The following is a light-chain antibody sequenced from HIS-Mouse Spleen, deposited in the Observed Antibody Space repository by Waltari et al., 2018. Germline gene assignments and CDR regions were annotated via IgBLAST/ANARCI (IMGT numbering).Light chain of an antibody. V-gene: IGKV3-20*01. CDR1: QIVSSSY. Sequence: EIVLTQSPGTLSLSPGERATLSCRASQIVSSSYLAWYQQKPGQAPRLLIYGASSRATGIPYRFSGSGSGTDFTLTISRLEPEDFAVYYCQQYGSSSALTFGGGTKVEIK. CDR3: QQYGSSSALT. J-gene: IGKJ4*01. CDR2: GAS.